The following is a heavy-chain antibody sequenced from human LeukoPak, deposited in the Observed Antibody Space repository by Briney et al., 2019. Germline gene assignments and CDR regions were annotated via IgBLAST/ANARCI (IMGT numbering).Heavy chain of an antibody. CDR1: GFTFSNAW. V-gene: IGHV3-23*01. Sequence: GGSLRLSCAASGFTFSNAWMSWVRQAPGKGLEWVSAIVGRGSSTYYADSVKGRFTISRDNSKNTLYLQLNGLRAEDTAVYYCAKWGDYDILTGYYDSDYWGQGTLVTVSS. CDR2: IVGRGSST. D-gene: IGHD3-9*01. CDR3: AKWGDYDILTGYYDSDY. J-gene: IGHJ4*02.